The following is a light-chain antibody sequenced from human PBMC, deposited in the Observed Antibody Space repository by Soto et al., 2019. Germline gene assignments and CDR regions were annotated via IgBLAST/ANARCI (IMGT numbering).Light chain of an antibody. CDR3: QQSYTSPVT. CDR2: AAS. Sequence: DIQMTQSPSSPSASVGDRVSITWRASQSISSYLNWYQQKPGKAPKLLIYAASSLQSGVPSRFSGGGSGTDFTLTISSLQPEDFGTYYCQQSYTSPVTFGGGTKVDIK. CDR1: QSISSY. V-gene: IGKV1-39*01. J-gene: IGKJ4*01.